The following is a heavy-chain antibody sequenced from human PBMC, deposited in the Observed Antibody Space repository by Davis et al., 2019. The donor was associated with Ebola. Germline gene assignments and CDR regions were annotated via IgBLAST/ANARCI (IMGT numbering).Heavy chain of an antibody. D-gene: IGHD3-22*01. J-gene: IGHJ3*02. CDR3: GRDQPDFFDSDGYYYVFDI. V-gene: IGHV3-30*02. CDR1: GFSFSTYG. CDR2: IRFDGSRQ. Sequence: GGSLRLSCAVSGFSFSTYGMYWVRQAPGKGLEWVAFIRFDGSRQFYEDSVKGRFTISRDDSKDTVYLEMNSLRPDDTAVYYCGRDQPDFFDSDGYYYVFDIWGQGTTVTVSS.